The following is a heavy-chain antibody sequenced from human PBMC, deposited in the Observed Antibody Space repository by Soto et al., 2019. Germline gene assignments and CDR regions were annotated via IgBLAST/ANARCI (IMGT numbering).Heavy chain of an antibody. J-gene: IGHJ6*02. CDR1: GYSFTGYW. D-gene: IGHD4-17*01. CDR2: IDPSDSYT. Sequence: GESLKISCKGSGYSFTGYWISWVRQMPGKGLEWMGRIDPSDSYTNYSPSFQGHVTISADKSISTAYLQWSSLKASDTAMYYCAGTTVTTESYYYGMDVWGQGTTVTVSS. V-gene: IGHV5-10-1*01. CDR3: AGTTVTTESYYYGMDV.